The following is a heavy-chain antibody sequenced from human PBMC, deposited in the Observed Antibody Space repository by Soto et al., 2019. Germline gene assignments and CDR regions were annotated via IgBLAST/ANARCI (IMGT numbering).Heavy chain of an antibody. V-gene: IGHV3-53*01. J-gene: IGHJ4*02. Sequence: EVQLVESGGGLIQPGGSLRLSCAVSGFTVSNHYMSWVRQAPGKGLEGVSVIYSGGYTAYGDSVKGRFTISRDNSKNTLFFQIKGLGARDPAVFYFATHPGGGGYWGQGTLVTVSS. CDR1: GFTVSNHY. D-gene: IGHD3-10*01. CDR2: IYSGGYT. CDR3: ATHPGGGGY.